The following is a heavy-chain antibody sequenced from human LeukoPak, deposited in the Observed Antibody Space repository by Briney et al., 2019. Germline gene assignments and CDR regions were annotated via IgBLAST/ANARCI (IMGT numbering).Heavy chain of an antibody. CDR1: GYTFTSYY. CDR3: ARPSYYYDSSGRDAFDI. V-gene: IGHV1-46*01. D-gene: IGHD3-22*01. Sequence: ASVKVSCKASGYTFTSYYMHWVRQAPGQGLEWMGIINPSGGSTNYAQKFQGRVTITADESTSTAYMELSSLRSEDTAVYYCARPSYYYDSSGRDAFDIWGQGTMVTVSS. CDR2: INPSGGST. J-gene: IGHJ3*02.